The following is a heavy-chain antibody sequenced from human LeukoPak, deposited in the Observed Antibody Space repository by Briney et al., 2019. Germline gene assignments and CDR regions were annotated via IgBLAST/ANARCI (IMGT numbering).Heavy chain of an antibody. CDR3: ARDLVGSHTSYSSGAWDY. CDR2: IIPIFDTA. CDR1: GYTFTAYY. J-gene: IGHJ4*02. V-gene: IGHV1-69*13. D-gene: IGHD3-9*01. Sequence: SVKVSCKASGYTFTAYYMHWVRQAPGQGLEWMGGIIPIFDTADYAQKFQGRLTITADESTSTAYMELSSLRAEDTAVYYCARDLVGSHTSYSSGAWDYWGQGTLVTVSS.